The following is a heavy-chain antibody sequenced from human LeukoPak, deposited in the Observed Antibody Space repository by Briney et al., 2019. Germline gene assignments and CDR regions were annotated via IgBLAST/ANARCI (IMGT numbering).Heavy chain of an antibody. CDR1: GVTLSSYA. D-gene: IGHD3-22*01. CDR2: ISSSGSGGNT. CDR3: AKSPMIVEEPIDY. V-gene: IGHV3-23*01. J-gene: IGHJ4*02. Sequence: GGSLRLSCAASGVTLSSYAMSWARQAPGKGLEWVSGISSSGSGGNTYYADSVKGRFTISRDNSKNTLYLQMNSLRAEDTAVYYCAKSPMIVEEPIDYWGQGTLVTVSS.